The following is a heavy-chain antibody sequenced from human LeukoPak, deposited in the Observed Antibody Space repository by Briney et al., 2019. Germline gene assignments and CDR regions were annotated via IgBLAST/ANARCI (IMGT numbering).Heavy chain of an antibody. CDR2: ISAYNGNT. J-gene: IGHJ6*03. CDR1: GYTFTSYG. D-gene: IGHD2-2*01. V-gene: IGHV1-18*01. CDR3: ARDAPDDCSSTSCYYYYYMDV. Sequence: RASVKVSCKASGYTFTSYGISWVRQAPGQGLEWMGWISAYNGNTNYAQKLQGRVTMTTDTSTSTAYMELRSLRSDDTAVYYCARDAPDDCSSTSCYYYYYMDVWGKGTTVTVSS.